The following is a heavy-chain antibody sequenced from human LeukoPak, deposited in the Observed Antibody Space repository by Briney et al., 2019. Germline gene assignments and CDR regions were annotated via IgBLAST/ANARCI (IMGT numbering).Heavy chain of an antibody. CDR3: ARGTLGPGTITMVRGVIIAPKYNWFDP. CDR1: GYTFTTYY. J-gene: IGHJ5*02. V-gene: IGHV1-46*01. D-gene: IGHD3-10*01. CDR2: IDPSGGST. Sequence: ASVKVSCKASGYTFTTYYMHWVRQAPGQGLEWMGIIDPSGGSTSYAQKFQGRVTMTRDTSTSTVYMELSSLRSDDTAVYYCARGTLGPGTITMVRGVIIAPKYNWFDPWGQGTLVTVSS.